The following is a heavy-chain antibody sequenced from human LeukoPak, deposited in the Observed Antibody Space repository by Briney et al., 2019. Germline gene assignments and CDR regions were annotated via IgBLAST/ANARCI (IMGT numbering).Heavy chain of an antibody. CDR1: GFTFSNYA. V-gene: IGHV3-23*01. Sequence: GGSLRVSCAASGFTFSNYAMSWVRQAPGKGLEWVSGISGSGGSTYYADSVKGRFTISRDNSKNTLYLQMNSLRAEDTAVYFCVKRSGTNAFDIWGQGTMVTVSS. CDR3: VKRSGTNAFDI. CDR2: ISGSGGST. J-gene: IGHJ3*02. D-gene: IGHD1-26*01.